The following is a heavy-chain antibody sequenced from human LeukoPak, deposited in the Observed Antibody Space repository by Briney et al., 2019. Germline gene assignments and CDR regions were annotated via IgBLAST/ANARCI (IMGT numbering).Heavy chain of an antibody. Sequence: SETLSLTCAVYGGSFSGYYWSWIRQPPGKGLEWIGSIYYSGSTYYNPSLKSRVTISVDKSKNQFSLRLSSVSAADTAVYYCGRNGAYSLDYWGQGTLVTVSS. V-gene: IGHV4-34*01. D-gene: IGHD6-13*01. CDR3: GRNGAYSLDY. J-gene: IGHJ4*02. CDR1: GGSFSGYY. CDR2: IYYSGST.